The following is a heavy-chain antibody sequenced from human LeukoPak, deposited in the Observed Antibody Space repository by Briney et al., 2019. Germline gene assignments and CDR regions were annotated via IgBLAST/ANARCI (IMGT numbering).Heavy chain of an antibody. CDR2: IYYSGST. J-gene: IGHJ5*02. V-gene: IGHV4-31*03. CDR1: GGSISSGGYY. CDR3: AKQYYGDYVGWFDP. Sequence: SETLSLTCTVSGGSISSGGYYWSWIRQHPGKGLEWIGYIYYSGSTYYNPSLKSRVTISVDTSKNQFSLKLSSVTAADTAVYYCAKQYYGDYVGWFDPWGQGTLVTVSS. D-gene: IGHD4-17*01.